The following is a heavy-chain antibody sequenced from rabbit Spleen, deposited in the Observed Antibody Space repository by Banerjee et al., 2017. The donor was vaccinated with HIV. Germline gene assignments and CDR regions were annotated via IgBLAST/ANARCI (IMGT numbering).Heavy chain of an antibody. CDR1: GFTLSSYYM. J-gene: IGHJ3*01. Sequence: QEQLKESGGGLVQPGGSLKLSCKASGFTLSSYYMNWVRQAPGKGLEWIGYIDPVFGITYYANWVNGRFSISKTSSTTVTLQMTSLTTADTATYFCARDTGSSFSSYGMDLWGQGTLVTVS. V-gene: IGHV1S39*01. CDR3: ARDTGSSFSSYGMDL. D-gene: IGHD8-1*01. CDR2: IDPVFGIT.